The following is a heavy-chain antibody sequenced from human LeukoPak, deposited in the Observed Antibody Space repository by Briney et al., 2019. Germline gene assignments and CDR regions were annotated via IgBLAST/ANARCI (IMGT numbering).Heavy chain of an antibody. Sequence: GGSLRLSCAASGFTFSNYAMSWVRRAPGKGLEWVSAISGSGANTYYADSVQGRFTISRDNSKNTLFLQMDSLRVEDTAIYYCAKARTDNYFGSWGQGSLVTVSS. J-gene: IGHJ4*02. CDR2: ISGSGANT. CDR1: GFTFSNYA. V-gene: IGHV3-23*01. CDR3: AKARTDNYFGS.